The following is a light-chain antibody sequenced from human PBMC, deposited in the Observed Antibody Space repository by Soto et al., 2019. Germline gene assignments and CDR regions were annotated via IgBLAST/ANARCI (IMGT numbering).Light chain of an antibody. Sequence: QSVLTQPASVSGSPGQSITISCTGTSSDVGSYNFVSWYQQLPGKAPKLMIYEVSNRPSGVSNLFSGSKSGNTASLTISGLQAEDEADYYCSSYTTSSNYVFGSGTKVTVL. V-gene: IGLV2-14*01. CDR2: EVS. CDR1: SSDVGSYNF. CDR3: SSYTTSSNYV. J-gene: IGLJ1*01.